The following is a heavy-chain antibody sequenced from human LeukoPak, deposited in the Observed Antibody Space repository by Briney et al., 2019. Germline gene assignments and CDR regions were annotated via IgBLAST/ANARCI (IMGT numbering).Heavy chain of an antibody. CDR2: IDPNSGGT. V-gene: IGHV1-2*02. J-gene: IGHJ6*03. D-gene: IGHD6-19*01. CDR3: ARDGWYKSYMDV. Sequence: GASVKVSCEASRYTFSGYYIHWVRQAPGQGLEWMGWIDPNSGGTSYAQKFQGRVTMTREKSISTAYMELSRLRSDDTAVYYCARDGWYKSYMDVWGKGTTVIVSS. CDR1: RYTFSGYY.